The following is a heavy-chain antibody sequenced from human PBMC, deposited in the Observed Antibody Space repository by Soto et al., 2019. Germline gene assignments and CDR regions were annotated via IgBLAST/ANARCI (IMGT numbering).Heavy chain of an antibody. CDR2: MSYDGSNK. D-gene: IGHD2-15*01. CDR3: ARGESGAYLQY. CDR1: GFTFSTYA. J-gene: IGHJ1*01. V-gene: IGHV3-30*03. Sequence: QVQLEESGGGVVQPGRSLRLSCAASGFTFSTYAMQWVRQAPGKGLEWVAVMSYDGSNKYYADSVKGRFTISRDNSKNTLFLQMSSLRPEDTGVYYCARGESGAYLQYWGQGTLVTVSS.